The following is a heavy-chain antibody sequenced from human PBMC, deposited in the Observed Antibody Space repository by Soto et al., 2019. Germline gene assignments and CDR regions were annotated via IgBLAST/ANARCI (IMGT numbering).Heavy chain of an antibody. Sequence: QVQLVQSGAELKKPGASVRVSCKASGYTFTYYDINWVRQAAGQGLEWMGWMNPNTGVTKTDYIEKSEGRLTMTRDISIGTAYLEINIHRSENTADYYCERGDSRDYRFWDNPRGDWFENWGHGTLVTVSS. CDR3: ERGDSRDYRFWDNPRGDWFEN. CDR2: MNPNTGVTKT. CDR1: GYTFTYYD. J-gene: IGHJ5*01. V-gene: IGHV1-8*02. D-gene: IGHD3-3*02.